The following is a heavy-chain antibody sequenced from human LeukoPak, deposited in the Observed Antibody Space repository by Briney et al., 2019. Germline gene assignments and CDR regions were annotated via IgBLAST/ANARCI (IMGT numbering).Heavy chain of an antibody. J-gene: IGHJ6*04. CDR1: GGSFSGYY. Sequence: PSETLSLTCAVYGGSFSGYYWSWIRQPPGKGLEWIGEINHSGSTNYNPSLKSRVTISVDTSKNQFSLKLSSVTAADTAVYYCARGLVLRFLEVWGKGTTVTVSS. D-gene: IGHD3-3*01. CDR3: ARGLVLRFLEV. V-gene: IGHV4-34*01. CDR2: INHSGST.